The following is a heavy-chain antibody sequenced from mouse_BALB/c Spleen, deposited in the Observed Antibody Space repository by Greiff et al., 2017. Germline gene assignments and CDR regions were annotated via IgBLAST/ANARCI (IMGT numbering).Heavy chain of an antibody. Sequence: EVKVVESGGGLVKPGGSLKLSCAASGFAFSSYDMSWVRQTPEKRLEWVAYISSGGGSTYYPDTVKGRFTISRDNAKNTLYLQMSSLKSEDTAMYYCASLYYGGAMDYWGQGTSVTVSA. CDR2: ISSGGGST. D-gene: IGHD1-1*01. CDR1: GFAFSSYD. V-gene: IGHV5-12-1*01. J-gene: IGHJ4*01. CDR3: ASLYYGGAMDY.